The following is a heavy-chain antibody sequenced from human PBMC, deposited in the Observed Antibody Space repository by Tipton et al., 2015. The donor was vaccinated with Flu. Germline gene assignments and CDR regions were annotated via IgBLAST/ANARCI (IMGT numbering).Heavy chain of an antibody. J-gene: IGHJ3*02. V-gene: IGHV3-66*02. Sequence: SLRLSCAASGFTVSSNYMSWVGQAPGKGLEWGSVIYSGGSTYYADSVKGRFTISRDISKNTLYLQMNSLRAEDTAVYYCASLHDYSDYEPLAFDIWGQGKMVTVSS. CDR3: ASLHDYSDYEPLAFDI. CDR2: IYSGGST. CDR1: GFTVSSNY. D-gene: IGHD4-11*01.